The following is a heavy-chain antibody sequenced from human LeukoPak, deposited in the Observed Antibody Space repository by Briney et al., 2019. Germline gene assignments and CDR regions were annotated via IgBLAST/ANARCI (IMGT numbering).Heavy chain of an antibody. CDR1: GGSFSGYY. CDR3: ARGLAAAGNSPFDY. CDR2: ISHSGST. J-gene: IGHJ4*02. Sequence: PSETLSLTCAVYGGSFSGYYWSWIRQPPGKGLEWIGEISHSGSTNYNPSLKSRVTISVDTSKNQFSLKLSSVTAADTAVYYCARGLAAAGNSPFDYWGQGTLVTVSS. D-gene: IGHD6-13*01. V-gene: IGHV4-34*01.